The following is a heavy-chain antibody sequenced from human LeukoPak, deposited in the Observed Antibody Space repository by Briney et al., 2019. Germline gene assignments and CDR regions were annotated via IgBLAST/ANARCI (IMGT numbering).Heavy chain of an antibody. CDR2: ISWNSDNI. CDR3: AKTLRVYYDSSGYDY. J-gene: IGHJ4*02. Sequence: GRSLRLSCAASGFNLDDYAMHWVRQAPGKGLEWVSGISWNSDNIAYADSVKGRFTISRDNAKNSLYLQMNSLRAEDTALYYCAKTLRVYYDSSGYDYWGQGTLVTVSS. V-gene: IGHV3-9*01. CDR1: GFNLDDYA. D-gene: IGHD3-22*01.